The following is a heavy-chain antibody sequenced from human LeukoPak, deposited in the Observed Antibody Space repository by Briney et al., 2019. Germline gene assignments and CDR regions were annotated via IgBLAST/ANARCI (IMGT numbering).Heavy chain of an antibody. D-gene: IGHD6-13*01. J-gene: IGHJ5*02. CDR1: GYTFTSYD. CDR3: ARSGKYSSSWYVGYNWFDP. V-gene: IGHV1-8*03. Sequence: ASVKVSCKASGYTFTSYDINWVRQATGQGLEWMGWMNPNSGNTGYAQKFQGRVTITRNTSISTAYMALSSLRSEDTAVYYCARSGKYSSSWYVGYNWFDPWGQGTLVTVSS. CDR2: MNPNSGNT.